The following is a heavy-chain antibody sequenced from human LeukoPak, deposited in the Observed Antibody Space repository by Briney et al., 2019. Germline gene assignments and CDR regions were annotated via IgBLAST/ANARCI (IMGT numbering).Heavy chain of an antibody. J-gene: IGHJ4*02. CDR2: IYTSGST. Sequence: SETLSLTCTVSGDSISGYYWNWLRQPAGEGLEWIGRIYTSGSTNYNPSLKSRVTMSVDTSKNQFSLKLTSVTAADPAVYYCARARYASGWLDYWGQGALATVSS. CDR1: GDSISGYY. V-gene: IGHV4-4*07. CDR3: ARARYASGWLDY. D-gene: IGHD6-19*01.